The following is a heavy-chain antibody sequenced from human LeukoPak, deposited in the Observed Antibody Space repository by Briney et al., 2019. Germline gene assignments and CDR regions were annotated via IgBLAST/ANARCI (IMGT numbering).Heavy chain of an antibody. CDR3: ARAPYCGGDCYPNWFDP. D-gene: IGHD2-21*02. Sequence: GASVKVSCKASGYTFASYYMHWVRQAPGQGLEWMGIINPSGGSTSYAQKFQGRVTMTRDTSTNTVYMELSSLRSEDTAVYYCARAPYCGGDCYPNWFDPWGQGTLVTVSS. CDR2: INPSGGST. V-gene: IGHV1-46*01. J-gene: IGHJ5*02. CDR1: GYTFASYY.